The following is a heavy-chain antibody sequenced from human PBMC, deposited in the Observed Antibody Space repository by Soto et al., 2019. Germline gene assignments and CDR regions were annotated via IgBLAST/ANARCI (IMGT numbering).Heavy chain of an antibody. CDR1: GFTFDVYA. V-gene: IGHV3-9*01. D-gene: IGHD6-13*01. CDR2: INYNSGSV. Sequence: EVQLVESGGGWVQPGRSLRLSCAASGFTFDVYAMHWVRQAPGKGLEWVSGINYNSGSVGYADSVKGRFTISRDNAKNSLHLQMKSLRDEDTAVYYCAKDISLRGWVYLVVEYWGQGTLVTVSP. J-gene: IGHJ4*02. CDR3: AKDISLRGWVYLVVEY.